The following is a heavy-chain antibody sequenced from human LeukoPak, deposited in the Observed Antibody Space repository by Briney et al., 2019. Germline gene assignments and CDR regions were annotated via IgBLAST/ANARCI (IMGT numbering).Heavy chain of an antibody. J-gene: IGHJ4*02. CDR1: GFTVSSYG. CDR3: ARSGGYSYGYYPDY. Sequence: GRSLRLACAPVGFTVSSYGTSWGRQAPGKWREWVSSFSGSGGRTYYVDSLKGRFTISRDNSKNTLYLQMNTLRAEDTAVYYCARSGGYSYGYYPDYWGQGTLVTVSS. CDR2: FSGSGGRT. D-gene: IGHD5-18*01. V-gene: IGHV3-23*01.